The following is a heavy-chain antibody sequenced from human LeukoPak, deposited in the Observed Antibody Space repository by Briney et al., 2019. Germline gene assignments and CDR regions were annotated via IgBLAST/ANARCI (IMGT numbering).Heavy chain of an antibody. V-gene: IGHV1-8*01. J-gene: IGHJ4*02. Sequence: ASVKVSCEASGYTFTSYDINWVRQATGQGLEWMGWMNPNSGNTGYAQRFQGRVTMTRNTSISTAYMELSSLRSEDTAVYYCARYENYDFWSGYQPDDAFDIWGQGTLVTVSS. CDR3: ARYENYDFWSGYQPDDAFDI. CDR2: MNPNSGNT. CDR1: GYTFTSYD. D-gene: IGHD3-3*01.